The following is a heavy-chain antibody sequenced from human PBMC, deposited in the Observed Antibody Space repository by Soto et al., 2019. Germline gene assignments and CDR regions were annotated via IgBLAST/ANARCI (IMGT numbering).Heavy chain of an antibody. CDR1: GGSITSSSYY. D-gene: IGHD3-9*01. CDR2: IYYSGST. V-gene: IGHV4-39*01. Sequence: SETLSLTCAVSGGSITSSSYYWGWIRQPPGKGLEWIGSIYYSGSTYYNPSLKSRVTISVDTSQKQFSLKLSSVTAADTAVYYCARHRKFYNILTGYYTPPHRDVGGKGTRVTVP. CDR3: ARHRKFYNILTGYYTPPHRDV. J-gene: IGHJ6*03.